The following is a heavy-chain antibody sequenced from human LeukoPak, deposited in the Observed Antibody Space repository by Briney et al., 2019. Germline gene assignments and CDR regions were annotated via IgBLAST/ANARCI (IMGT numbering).Heavy chain of an antibody. CDR1: GFTFTNYW. J-gene: IGHJ5*02. CDR3: ARDPLIVVVPAATENWFDP. V-gene: IGHV3-7*01. D-gene: IGHD2-2*01. Sequence: PGGSLRLSCAASGFTFTNYWMSWVRQAPGKGLEWVANIKADGSEKFYVDSVKGRFTISRDNAKNSLYLQMNSLRAEDTAVYYCARDPLIVVVPAATENWFDPWGQGTLVTVSS. CDR2: IKADGSEK.